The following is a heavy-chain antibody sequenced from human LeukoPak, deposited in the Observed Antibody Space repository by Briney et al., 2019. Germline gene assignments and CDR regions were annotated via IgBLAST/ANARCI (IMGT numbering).Heavy chain of an antibody. CDR3: ARLVNRAFDV. V-gene: IGHV3-7*05. CDR2: IKADGSGT. D-gene: IGHD3-9*01. Sequence: GGSLRLPCAASEFTFSNYWMSWVRQAPGKGLEWVANIKADGSGTSYVDSVKGRFTISRDNAKNSLDLQMNSLRAEDTAVYYCARLVNRAFDVWGQGTMVIVSS. J-gene: IGHJ3*01. CDR1: EFTFSNYW.